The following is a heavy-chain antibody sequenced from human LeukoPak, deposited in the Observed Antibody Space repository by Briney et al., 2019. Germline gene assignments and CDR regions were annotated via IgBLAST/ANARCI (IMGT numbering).Heavy chain of an antibody. J-gene: IGHJ4*02. D-gene: IGHD6-13*01. CDR3: ARGRGSSWYTRPLSH. Sequence: SETLSLTCAVYGGSFSGYYWSWIRQPPGKGLEWTGEINHSGSTNYNPSLKSRVTISVDTSKNQFSLKLSSVTAADTAVYYCARGRGSSWYTRPLSHWGQGTLVTVSS. CDR2: INHSGST. CDR1: GGSFSGYY. V-gene: IGHV4-34*01.